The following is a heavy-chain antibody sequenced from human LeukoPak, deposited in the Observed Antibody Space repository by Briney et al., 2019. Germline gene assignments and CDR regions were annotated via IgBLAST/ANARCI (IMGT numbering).Heavy chain of an antibody. CDR3: ARGGDSSGYYPC. CDR1: GYTFTSYD. Sequence: ASVKVSCKASGYTFTSYDINWVRQATGQGLEWMGWMNPNSGNTGYAQKFQGRVTMTRNTSISTAYMELSSLRSEDTAVYHCARGGDSSGYYPCWGQGTVVTVSS. J-gene: IGHJ4*02. D-gene: IGHD3-22*01. CDR2: MNPNSGNT. V-gene: IGHV1-8*01.